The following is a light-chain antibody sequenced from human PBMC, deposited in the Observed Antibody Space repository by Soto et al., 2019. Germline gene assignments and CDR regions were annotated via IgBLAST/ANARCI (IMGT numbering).Light chain of an antibody. Sequence: EIVLTQSPGTLSLSPGERDTLSCRASQSVSSSYLAWYQQKPGQAPRLLIYDASSRATGIPDRFSGSGSGTDLTLTISRQEPEDFAVYYCQQYGSSPRTFGQGTKVEIK. CDR3: QQYGSSPRT. CDR1: QSVSSSY. CDR2: DAS. V-gene: IGKV3-20*01. J-gene: IGKJ1*01.